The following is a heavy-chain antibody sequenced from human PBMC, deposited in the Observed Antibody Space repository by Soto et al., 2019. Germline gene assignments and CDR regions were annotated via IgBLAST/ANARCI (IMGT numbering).Heavy chain of an antibody. CDR1: GGSISSYY. Sequence: SETLSLTCTVSGGSISSYYWSWIRQPPGKGLEWIGYIYYSGSTNYNPSLKSRVTISVDTSKNQFSLKLSSVTAADTAVYYCARGVGSGYYYPFDYWGQGTQVTVSS. J-gene: IGHJ4*02. D-gene: IGHD3-22*01. CDR3: ARGVGSGYYYPFDY. V-gene: IGHV4-59*01. CDR2: IYYSGST.